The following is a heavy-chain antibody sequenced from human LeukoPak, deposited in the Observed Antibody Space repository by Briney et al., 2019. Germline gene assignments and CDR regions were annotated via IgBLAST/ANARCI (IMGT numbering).Heavy chain of an antibody. Sequence: SETLSLTCTVSGDSISSEYWTWLRQPPGQGLEWIAYINYSGTTNYNPSLKSRVTISMDTPKNQFSLNLSSVTAADTAVYYCSRFSFGRNWFDPWGQGTLVTVSS. CDR1: GDSISSEY. J-gene: IGHJ5*02. V-gene: IGHV4-59*01. CDR3: SRFSFGRNWFDP. CDR2: INYSGTT. D-gene: IGHD3-10*01.